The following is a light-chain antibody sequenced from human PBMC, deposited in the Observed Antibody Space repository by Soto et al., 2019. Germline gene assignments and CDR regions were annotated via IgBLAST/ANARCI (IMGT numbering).Light chain of an antibody. V-gene: IGLV2-14*01. J-gene: IGLJ3*02. Sequence: QSALTQPASVSGSPGQSITISCTGTSSDVGGYNYVSWYQQHPGKAPKLMIYEVSNRPSGVSNRFSGSKSGNTASLTISGLQAEDEADYYCQSYDRVLNRVFGGGTKLTVL. CDR2: EVS. CDR1: SSDVGGYNY. CDR3: QSYDRVLNRV.